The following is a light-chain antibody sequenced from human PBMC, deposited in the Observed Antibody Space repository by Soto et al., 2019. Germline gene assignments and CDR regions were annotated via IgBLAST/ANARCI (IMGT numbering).Light chain of an antibody. CDR2: KAS. V-gene: IGKV1-5*03. Sequence: DIQMTQSPSTLSASVGDRVTITCRASQSISSWLAWYQQKPGKAPKLLIYKASRLESGVPSRFSGSGAWTKFTITISSLQPDDFATYYCQQFNSALGSTFGQGTRLEIK. J-gene: IGKJ5*01. CDR1: QSISSW. CDR3: QQFNSALGST.